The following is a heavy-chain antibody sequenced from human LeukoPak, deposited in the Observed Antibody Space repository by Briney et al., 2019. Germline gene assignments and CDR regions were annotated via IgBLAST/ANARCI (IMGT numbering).Heavy chain of an antibody. CDR1: EFSVGSNY. J-gene: IGHJ5*02. CDR3: AKDSGYYNWFDP. Sequence: GGSLRLSCAASEFSVGSNYMTWVRQAPGKGLEWVSLIYSGGSTYYADSVKGRFTISRDNSKNTLYLQMNSLRAEDTAVYYCAKDSGYYNWFDPWGQGTLVTVSS. CDR2: IYSGGST. D-gene: IGHD3-22*01. V-gene: IGHV3-66*01.